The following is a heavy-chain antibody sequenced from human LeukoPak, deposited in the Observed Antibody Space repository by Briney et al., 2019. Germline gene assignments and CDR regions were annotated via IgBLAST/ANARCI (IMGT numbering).Heavy chain of an antibody. CDR2: INHDGLSA. CDR1: GFTFTTFW. CDR3: GKDQPENNNNGRVYYLFDY. V-gene: IGHV3-74*01. J-gene: IGHJ4*02. Sequence: PGGSLRLSCATSGFTFTTFWMHWVRQAPGKGLVWVSRINHDGLSANYADSVKGRFTISRDNAKNTVYLQMNSLRAEDTAVYYCGKDQPENNNNGRVYYLFDYWGQGTLVTVSS. D-gene: IGHD3-22*01.